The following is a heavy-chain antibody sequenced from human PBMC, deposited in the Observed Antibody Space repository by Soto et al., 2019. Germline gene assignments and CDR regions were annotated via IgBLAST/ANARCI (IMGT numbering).Heavy chain of an antibody. CDR2: IDPSDSQT. J-gene: IGHJ4*02. CDR1: GYRFAGYW. Sequence: PGESLKLSCKGPGYRFAGYWITWVRQKPGKGLGWMGRIDPSDSQTYYSPSFRGHVTISATKSITTVFLQWSSLRASDTAMYYCARQIYDSDTGPNFQYYFDSWGQGTPVTVSS. V-gene: IGHV5-10-1*01. D-gene: IGHD3-22*01. CDR3: ARQIYDSDTGPNFQYYFDS.